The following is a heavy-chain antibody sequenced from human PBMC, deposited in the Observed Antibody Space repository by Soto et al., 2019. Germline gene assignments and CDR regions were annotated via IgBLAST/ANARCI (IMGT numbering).Heavy chain of an antibody. CDR2: ISSSSSYI. Sequence: PGGSLRLSCAASGFTFSSYSMNWVRQAPGKGLEWVSSISSSSSYIYYADSVKGRFTISRDNAKNSLYLQMNSLRAEDTAVYYCARAEEYGPNPDYWGQGTLVTVSS. CDR1: GFTFSSYS. D-gene: IGHD3-10*01. J-gene: IGHJ4*02. CDR3: ARAEEYGPNPDY. V-gene: IGHV3-21*01.